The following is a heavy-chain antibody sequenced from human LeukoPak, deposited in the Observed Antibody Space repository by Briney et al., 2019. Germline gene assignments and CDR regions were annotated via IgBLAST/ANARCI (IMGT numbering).Heavy chain of an antibody. CDR1: GFTFDDYA. CDR3: AKYSGSS. J-gene: IGHJ5*02. D-gene: IGHD1-26*01. CDR2: ISWNSGSI. Sequence: PGGSLRLSCAASGFTFDDYAMHWVRQAPGKGLEWVSGISWNSGSIGYADSVKGRFTISRDNAKNSLYLQMNSLRAEDTAVYYCAKYSGSSWGQGTLVTVSS. V-gene: IGHV3-9*01.